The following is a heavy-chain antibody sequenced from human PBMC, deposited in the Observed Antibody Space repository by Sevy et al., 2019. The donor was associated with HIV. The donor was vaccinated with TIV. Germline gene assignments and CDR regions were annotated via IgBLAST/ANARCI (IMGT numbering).Heavy chain of an antibody. V-gene: IGHV3-23*01. J-gene: IGHJ4*02. CDR1: GFAFYDYS. Sequence: RGCLRLSCAASGFAFYDYSMSWIRQAPGKGLERVATLSFGCGKINYADSVKGRFTISRDNSKNSFYLQMDNLRVEDTALDYCAREGCTRPHDYWGQGTRVLVSS. CDR2: LSFGCGKI. D-gene: IGHD2-8*01. CDR3: AREGCTRPHDY.